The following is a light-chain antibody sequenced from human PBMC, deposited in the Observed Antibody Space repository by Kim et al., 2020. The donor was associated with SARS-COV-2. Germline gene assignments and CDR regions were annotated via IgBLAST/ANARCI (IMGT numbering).Light chain of an antibody. J-gene: IGLJ2*01. CDR2: GKN. CDR1: SLRSNY. CDR3: NSRDSSGNHLV. V-gene: IGLV3-19*01. Sequence: LGPTVRITCQGDSLRSNYASWYQQKPGQAPVLVIYGKNNRPSGIPDRFSGSSSGNTASLTITGAQAEDEADYYCNSRDSSGNHLVFGGGTQLTVL.